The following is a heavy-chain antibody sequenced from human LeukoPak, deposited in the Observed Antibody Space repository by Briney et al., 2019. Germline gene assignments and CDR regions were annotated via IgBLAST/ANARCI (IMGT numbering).Heavy chain of an antibody. Sequence: ASVKVSCKASGGTFSSYAISWVRQAPGQGLEWMGRIIPIFGTANYAQKFQGRVTITTDESTSTAYMELSSLRSEDTAVYYCARLLLPQDYYYYMDVWGKGTTVTVSS. V-gene: IGHV1-69*05. CDR1: GGTFSSYA. CDR2: IIPIFGTA. J-gene: IGHJ6*03. CDR3: ARLLLPQDYYYYMDV.